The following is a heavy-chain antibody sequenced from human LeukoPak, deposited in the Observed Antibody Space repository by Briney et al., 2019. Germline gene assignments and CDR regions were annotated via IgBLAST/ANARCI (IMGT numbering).Heavy chain of an antibody. CDR3: ARGFVAYYDFWSGYYTGYFDY. V-gene: IGHV4-30-4*01. CDR1: GGSISSGDYS. J-gene: IGHJ4*02. D-gene: IGHD3-3*01. Sequence: SQTLSLTCTVSGGSISSGDYSWSWIRQPPGKGLEWIVYIYYSGSTYYNPSLKSRVTISVDTSKNQFSLKLSSVTAADTAVYYCARGFVAYYDFWSGYYTGYFDYWGQGTLVTVSS. CDR2: IYYSGST.